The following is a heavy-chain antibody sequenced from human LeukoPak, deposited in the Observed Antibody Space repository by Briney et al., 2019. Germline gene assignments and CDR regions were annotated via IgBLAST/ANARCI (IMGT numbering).Heavy chain of an antibody. V-gene: IGHV4-39*07. CDR2: INHSGST. CDR1: GGSISSSFYY. CDR3: ARGAPEATTPYYFDY. D-gene: IGHD5-24*01. J-gene: IGHJ4*02. Sequence: SETLSLTCTVSGGSISSSFYYWSWIRQPPGKGLEWIGEINHSGSTNYNPSLKSRVTISVDTSKNQFSLKLSSVTAADTAVYYCARGAPEATTPYYFDYWGQGTLVTISS.